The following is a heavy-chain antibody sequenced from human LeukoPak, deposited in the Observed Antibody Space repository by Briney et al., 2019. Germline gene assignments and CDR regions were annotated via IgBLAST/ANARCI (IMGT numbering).Heavy chain of an antibody. J-gene: IGHJ4*02. CDR2: IFYSGST. Sequence: SETLSLTCTVSGGSISSYYWSWIRQPPGKGLEWIGYIFYSGSTNYNPSLKSRVTISIDTSKNQFSLKLSSVTVADTAVYYCARGVDTAMVLGYWGQGTLVTVSS. CDR3: ARGVDTAMVLGY. D-gene: IGHD5-18*01. CDR1: GGSISSYY. V-gene: IGHV4-59*01.